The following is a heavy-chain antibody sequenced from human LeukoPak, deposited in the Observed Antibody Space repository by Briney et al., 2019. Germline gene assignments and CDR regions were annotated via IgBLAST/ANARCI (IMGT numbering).Heavy chain of an antibody. CDR1: GYTFTSYA. CDR2: INAGNGNT. CDR3: ARSGSGSYSRPDY. D-gene: IGHD3-10*01. J-gene: IGHJ4*02. V-gene: IGHV1-3*01. Sequence: GASVKVSCKASGYTFTSYAMHWVRQAPGQRLEWMGWINAGNGNTKYSQKFQGRVTITRDTSASTAYMELSSLRSEDTAVYYCARSGSGSYSRPDYWGQGTLVTVSS.